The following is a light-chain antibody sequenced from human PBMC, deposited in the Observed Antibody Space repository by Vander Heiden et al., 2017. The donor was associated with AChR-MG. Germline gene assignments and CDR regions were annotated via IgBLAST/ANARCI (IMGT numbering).Light chain of an antibody. CDR3: AAWDDSRNVHV. V-gene: IGLV1-44*01. Sequence: QSLLTQPPAAFGTPGQWFTISCPGTTSNVGSTTVHCYQQLSGAPPKLLIHCNDKRPSGVPARFSGSKSGTSASLAISWLQYEDEADYYYAAWDDSRNVHVFGTGTKVTVL. CDR2: CND. J-gene: IGLJ1*01. CDR1: TSNVGSTT.